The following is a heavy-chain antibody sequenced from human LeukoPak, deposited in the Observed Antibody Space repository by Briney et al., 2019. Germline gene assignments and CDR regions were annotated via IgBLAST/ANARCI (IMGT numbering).Heavy chain of an antibody. CDR1: GFTFSEHY. V-gene: IGHV3-72*01. Sequence: GGSLRLSCAGSGFTFSEHYIDWVRQGPGKGLEWVGRSTNKPKRYTTDYAASLKGRFIISRDESNTSVCLQMNSLKTEDTGVYYRARGGSGSYYKYSYYGMDVWGQGTTVTVSS. D-gene: IGHD3-10*01. CDR2: STNKPKRYTT. CDR3: ARGGSGSYYKYSYYGMDV. J-gene: IGHJ6*02.